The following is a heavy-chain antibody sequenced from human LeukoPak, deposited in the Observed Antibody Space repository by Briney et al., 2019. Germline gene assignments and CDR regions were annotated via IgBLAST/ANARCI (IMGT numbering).Heavy chain of an antibody. J-gene: IGHJ5*02. CDR3: ARDTTYYYDSSGYIGGKWFDP. D-gene: IGHD3-22*01. CDR1: GGSFSGYY. V-gene: IGHV4-34*01. CDR2: INHSGST. Sequence: PSETLSLTCAVYGGSFSGYYWSWIRQPPGKGLEWIGEINHSGSTNYNPSLKSRVTISVDTSKNQFSLKLSSVTAADTAVYYCARDTTYYYDSSGYIGGKWFDPWGQGTLVTVSS.